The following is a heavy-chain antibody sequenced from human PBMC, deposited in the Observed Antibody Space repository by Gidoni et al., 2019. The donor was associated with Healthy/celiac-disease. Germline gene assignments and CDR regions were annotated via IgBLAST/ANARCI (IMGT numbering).Heavy chain of an antibody. CDR2: IYHSGST. CDR1: GGPIRRSYW. CDR3: AGTLTKYSGSYDYRPGPYAFDI. V-gene: IGHV4-4*02. Sequence: QVQLQESGPGLVKPSGTLSLTCAAPGGPIRRSYWWIGVRQPPGKGLEWIGEIYHSGSTNYNPSLKSRVTISVDKSKNQFSLKLSSVTAADTAVYYCAGTLTKYSGSYDYRPGPYAFDIWGQGTMVTVSS. J-gene: IGHJ3*02. D-gene: IGHD1-26*01.